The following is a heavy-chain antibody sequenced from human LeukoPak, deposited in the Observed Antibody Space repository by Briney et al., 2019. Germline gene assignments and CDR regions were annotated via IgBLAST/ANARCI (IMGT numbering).Heavy chain of an antibody. CDR3: ARFTPYYYDSRPGSPGFFDY. CDR1: GGSISGYY. V-gene: IGHV4-59*01. Sequence: PSETLSLTCTVSGGSISGYYWSWIRKPPGKGLERIGHIYNSGSTNYSPSLKSRVTISVDTSKNQFSLKLSSVTAADTAVYYCARFTPYYYDSRPGSPGFFDYWGQGTLVTVSS. J-gene: IGHJ4*02. CDR2: IYNSGST. D-gene: IGHD3-22*01.